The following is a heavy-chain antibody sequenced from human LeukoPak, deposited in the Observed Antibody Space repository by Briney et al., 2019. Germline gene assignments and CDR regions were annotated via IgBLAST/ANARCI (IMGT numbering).Heavy chain of an antibody. Sequence: ETGGSLRLSCAASGFTFSSYGMHWVRQAPGKGLEWVAFIRYDGSNKYYADSMKGRFTISRDNSKNTLYLQMNSLRAEDTAVYYCAKDATVGFLVPNWFDPWGQGTLVTVSS. CDR2: IRYDGSNK. D-gene: IGHD3-3*01. CDR3: AKDATVGFLVPNWFDP. J-gene: IGHJ5*02. V-gene: IGHV3-30*02. CDR1: GFTFSSYG.